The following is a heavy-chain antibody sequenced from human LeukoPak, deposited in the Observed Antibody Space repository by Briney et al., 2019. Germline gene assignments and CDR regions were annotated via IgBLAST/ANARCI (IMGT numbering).Heavy chain of an antibody. CDR2: IKQDGSEK. V-gene: IGHV3-7*01. D-gene: IGHD3/OR15-3a*01. CDR1: GFTFSSYW. Sequence: GGSLRLSCAASGFTFSSYWMSWVRQAPGKGLEWAANIKQDGSEKYYVDSVKGRFTISRDNSKNTMYLQMGSLRPEDMGVYYCARAFRPASDPHDFYDFWGRGTTVTVSS. CDR3: ARAFRPASDPHDFYDF. J-gene: IGHJ3*01.